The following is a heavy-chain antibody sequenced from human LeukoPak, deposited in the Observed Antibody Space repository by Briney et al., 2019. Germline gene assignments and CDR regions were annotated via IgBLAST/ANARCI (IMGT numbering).Heavy chain of an antibody. Sequence: SETLSLTCTVSGGSISSYYWSWIRQPPGKGLEWIGRISGSGTITYNPALQSRLTISIDTSKNQFSLKLMSVTAADTAVYYCARDSGTTGEVKFDPWGQGTLVTVSS. V-gene: IGHV4-4*07. J-gene: IGHJ5*02. CDR1: GGSISSYY. D-gene: IGHD3-10*01. CDR3: ARDSGTTGEVKFDP. CDR2: ISGSGTI.